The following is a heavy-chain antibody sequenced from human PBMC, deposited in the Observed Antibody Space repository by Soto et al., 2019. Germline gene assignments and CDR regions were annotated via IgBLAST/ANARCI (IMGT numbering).Heavy chain of an antibody. CDR2: IYYSGST. CDR3: ARMGLHLGELSRNWFDP. V-gene: IGHV4-39*01. J-gene: IGHJ5*02. Sequence: NPSETLSLTCTVSGGSISSSSYYWGWIRQPPGKGLEWIGSIYYSGSTYYNPSLKSRVTISVDTSKNQFSLKLSSVTAADTAVYYCARMGLHLGELSRNWFDPWGQGTLVTVSS. D-gene: IGHD3-16*02. CDR1: GGSISSSSYY.